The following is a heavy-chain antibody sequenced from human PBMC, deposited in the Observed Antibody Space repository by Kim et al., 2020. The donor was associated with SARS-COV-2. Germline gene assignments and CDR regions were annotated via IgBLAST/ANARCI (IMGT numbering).Heavy chain of an antibody. CDR1: GFTFSSYA. CDR3: AKASPLPVIAVAGTRRPYYFDY. J-gene: IGHJ4*02. CDR2: ISGSGGST. V-gene: IGHV3-23*01. Sequence: GGSLRLSCAASGFTFSSYAMSWVRQAPGKGLEWVSAISGSGGSTYYADSVKGRFTISRDNSKNTLYLQMNSLRAEDTAVYYCAKASPLPVIAVAGTRRPYYFDYWGQGTLVTVSS. D-gene: IGHD6-19*01.